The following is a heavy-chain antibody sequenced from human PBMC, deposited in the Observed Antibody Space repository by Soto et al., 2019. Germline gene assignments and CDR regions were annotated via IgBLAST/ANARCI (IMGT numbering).Heavy chain of an antibody. CDR3: VRSKGGYSYGTPFDY. V-gene: IGHV3-9*01. CDR1: GFTFDDYA. J-gene: IGHJ4*02. CDR2: ISWNSGNI. D-gene: IGHD5-18*01. Sequence: EVQLEESGGALVQPGRSLRLSCAASGFTFDDYAMHWVRQVLGKGLEWVSSISWNSGNIGYAASVKGRFTTSRDNAKKSLYLQMNSLRPEDTALYYCVRSKGGYSYGTPFDYWGQGNLVTVSS.